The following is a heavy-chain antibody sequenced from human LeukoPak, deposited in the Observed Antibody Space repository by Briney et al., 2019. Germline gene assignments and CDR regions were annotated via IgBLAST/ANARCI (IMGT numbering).Heavy chain of an antibody. CDR2: INHSGST. CDR3: ARRPSYCSSTSCYTGASDI. CDR1: GGSFGGYY. V-gene: IGHV4-34*01. D-gene: IGHD2-2*02. J-gene: IGHJ3*02. Sequence: SETLSLTCAVYGGSFGGYYWSWIRQPPGKGLEWIGEINHSGSTNYNPSLKSRVTISVDTSKNQFSLKLSSVTAADTAVYYCARRPSYCSSTSCYTGASDIWGQGTMVTVSS.